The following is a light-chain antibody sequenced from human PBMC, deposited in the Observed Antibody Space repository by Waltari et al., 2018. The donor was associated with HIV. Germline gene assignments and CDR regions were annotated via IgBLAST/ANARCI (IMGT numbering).Light chain of an antibody. Sequence: QSALTQPPSASGSLGQSVTISCPASSSDIGAYDFVSWFQHPPHRAPKLLLYEVTRRPSTVSDRFSGSRSGNTAFLTVAGLQPDDEATYFCSSYGDSLRVLFGGGTNVTVL. J-gene: IGLJ3*02. CDR3: SSYGDSLRVL. V-gene: IGLV2-8*01. CDR2: EVT. CDR1: SSDIGAYDF.